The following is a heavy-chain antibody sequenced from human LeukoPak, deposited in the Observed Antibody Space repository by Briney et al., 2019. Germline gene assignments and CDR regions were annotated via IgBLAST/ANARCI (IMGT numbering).Heavy chain of an antibody. J-gene: IGHJ5*02. V-gene: IGHV3-30*18. D-gene: IGHD6-19*01. CDR3: AKQEQWLVQDWFDP. CDR1: GFTFSSYG. CDR2: ISYDGSNK. Sequence: GGSLRLSCAASGFTFSSYGMHWVRQAPGKGLEWVAVISYDGSNKYYADSVKGRFTISRDNSKNTLYLQMNSLRAEDTAVYYCAKQEQWLVQDWFDPWGQGTLVTVSS.